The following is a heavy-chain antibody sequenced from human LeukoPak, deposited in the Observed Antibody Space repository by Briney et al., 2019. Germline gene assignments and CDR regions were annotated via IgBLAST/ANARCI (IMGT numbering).Heavy chain of an antibody. CDR2: ISGSGGRT. V-gene: IGHV3-23*01. J-gene: IGHJ6*03. Sequence: GGSLRLSCGASGFTFSTYGMSWVRQAPGKGLEWVSGISGSGGRTYYADSVKGRFTISRDNAKNSLYLQMNSLRAEDTAVYYCASAIVGDTAMVNYYYYYMDVWGKGTTVTISS. CDR1: GFTFSTYG. D-gene: IGHD5-18*01. CDR3: ASAIVGDTAMVNYYYYYMDV.